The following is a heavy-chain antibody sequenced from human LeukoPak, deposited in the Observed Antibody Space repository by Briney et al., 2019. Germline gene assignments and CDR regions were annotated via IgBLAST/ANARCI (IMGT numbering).Heavy chain of an antibody. D-gene: IGHD6-19*01. CDR2: ISGSGGST. CDR3: AKAHDKGSSGWGSGGFDP. V-gene: IGHV3-23*01. Sequence: GGSLRLSCAASGFTFSSYAMSWVRQAPGKGLEWVSAISGSGGSTYYADSVKGRFTISRDNSKNTLYLQMNSLRAEDTAVYYCAKAHDKGSSGWGSGGFDPWGQGTLVTVSS. J-gene: IGHJ5*02. CDR1: GFTFSSYA.